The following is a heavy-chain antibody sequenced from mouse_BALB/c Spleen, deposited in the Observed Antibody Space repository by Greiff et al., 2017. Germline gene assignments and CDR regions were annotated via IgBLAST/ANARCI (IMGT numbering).Heavy chain of an antibody. CDR3: ARRDDCDLYYYAMDY. CDR1: GYTFSSYW. D-gene: IGHD2-4*01. Sequence: QVQLQQSGAELMKPGASVKISCKATGYTFSSYWIEWVKQRPGHGLEWIGEILPGSGSTNYNEKFKGKATFTADTSSNTAYMQLSSLTSEDSAVYYCARRDDCDLYYYAMDYWGQGTTVTVSS. V-gene: IGHV1-9*01. CDR2: ILPGSGST. J-gene: IGHJ4*01.